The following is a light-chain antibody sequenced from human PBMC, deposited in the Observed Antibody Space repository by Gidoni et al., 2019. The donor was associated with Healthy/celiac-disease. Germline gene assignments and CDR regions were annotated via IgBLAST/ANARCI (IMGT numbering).Light chain of an antibody. Sequence: QSALTQPPSASGFPGQSVTISCTGTSSDVGGYNYVSWYQQHPGKAPKLMIYEVSKRPSGVPDRFSGSKSGNTASLTVSGLQAEDEADYYCSSYAGSNNRYVFGTGTKVTLL. CDR3: SSYAGSNNRYV. CDR2: EVS. CDR1: SSDVGGYNY. J-gene: IGLJ1*01. V-gene: IGLV2-8*01.